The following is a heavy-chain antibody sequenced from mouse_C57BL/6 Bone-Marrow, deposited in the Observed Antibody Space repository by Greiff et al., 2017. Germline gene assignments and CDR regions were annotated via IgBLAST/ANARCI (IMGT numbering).Heavy chain of an antibody. J-gene: IGHJ4*01. CDR2: IDPENGDT. CDR3: SRRLRATFYYAMDY. D-gene: IGHD3-1*01. V-gene: IGHV14-4*01. Sequence: VHVKQSGAELVRPGASVKLSCTASGFNIKDDYMHWVKQRPEQGLEWIGWIDPENGDTEYASKFPGKATITADTSSNTAYQQLSSLTSEDTAVYYCSRRLRATFYYAMDYWGQGTSVTVSS. CDR1: GFNIKDDY.